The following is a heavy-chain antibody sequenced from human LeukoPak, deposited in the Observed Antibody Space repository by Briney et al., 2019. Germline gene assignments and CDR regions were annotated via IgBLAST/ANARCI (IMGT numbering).Heavy chain of an antibody. CDR2: IIPILGIA. CDR3: ARDSSGWYWFDP. V-gene: IGHV1-69*04. J-gene: IGHJ5*02. CDR1: GGTFSSYA. D-gene: IGHD6-19*01. Sequence: ASVKVSCKASGGTFSSYAISWVRQAPGQGLEWMGRIIPILGIANYAQKFQGRVTMTRNTSISTAYMELSSLRSEDTAVYYCARDSSGWYWFDPWGQGTLVTVSS.